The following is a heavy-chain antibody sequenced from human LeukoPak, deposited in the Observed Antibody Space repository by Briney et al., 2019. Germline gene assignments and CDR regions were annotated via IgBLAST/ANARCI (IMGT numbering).Heavy chain of an antibody. CDR1: EFTFSSYG. CDR2: IWYDGSNK. Sequence: QSGGSLRLSCAASEFTFSSYGMHWVRQAPGKGLEWVAVIWYDGSNKYYADSAKGRFTISRDNSKNTLYMQMNSLRAEDTAVYYCAKDRYYDNAIFDYWGQGTLVTVSS. D-gene: IGHD3-22*01. CDR3: AKDRYYDNAIFDY. V-gene: IGHV3-33*06. J-gene: IGHJ4*02.